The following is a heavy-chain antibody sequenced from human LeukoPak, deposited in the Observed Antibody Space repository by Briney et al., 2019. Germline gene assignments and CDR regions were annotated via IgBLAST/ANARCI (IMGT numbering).Heavy chain of an antibody. D-gene: IGHD3-3*01. V-gene: IGHV3-15*01. CDR1: GFTFSNAW. CDR2: IKSKIDGGAT. CDR3: TTKPRISISL. Sequence: KPGGSLRLSCEASGFTFSNAWMGWVRQAPGKGLEWVGRIKSKIDGGATDYAAPVKGRFTISRDDSKNTLYLQMSSLKTEDTAVYYCTTKPRISISLWGQGTLVTVSS. J-gene: IGHJ4*02.